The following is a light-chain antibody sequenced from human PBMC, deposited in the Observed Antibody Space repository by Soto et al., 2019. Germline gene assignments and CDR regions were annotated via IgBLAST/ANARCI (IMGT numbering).Light chain of an antibody. J-gene: IGLJ2*01. CDR1: SSDVGXXXX. CDR3: SSYXXXXXXX. CDR2: EVS. Sequence: QSALTQPASVSGSPGQSITISCTGTSSDVGXXXXVSWYQQXXXXAPXXMIYEVSNRPSGVSNRFSGSKSGNXASLTISGXXXEDXADYYCSSYXXXXXXXFGXXTXLXVL. V-gene: IGLV2-14*01.